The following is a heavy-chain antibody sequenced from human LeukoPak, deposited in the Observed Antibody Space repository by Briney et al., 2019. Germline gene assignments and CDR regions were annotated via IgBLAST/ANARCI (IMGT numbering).Heavy chain of an antibody. J-gene: IGHJ4*02. CDR3: ATVDCSGGSCYLDY. CDR1: GYTLTELS. Sequence: ASVKVSCKVSGYTLTELSMHWVRQAPGKGLEWMGGFDPEDGETIYAQKFQGRVTMTEDTSTDTAYMELSGLRSEDTAVYYCATVDCSGGSCYLDYWGQGTLVTVSS. CDR2: FDPEDGET. V-gene: IGHV1-24*01. D-gene: IGHD2-15*01.